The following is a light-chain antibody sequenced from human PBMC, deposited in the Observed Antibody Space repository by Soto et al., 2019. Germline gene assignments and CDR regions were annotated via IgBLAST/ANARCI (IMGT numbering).Light chain of an antibody. CDR3: EQYVSTPLT. Sequence: EIVLTQSPGTLSLSPGERATLSCRASQSVANNYLAWYQQKPGQAPRFLIYDASSRATGIPDRFSGSGSGTDFTLTISRLEPEDFAVYYCEQYVSTPLTFGDGTKVEIK. CDR1: QSVANNY. V-gene: IGKV3-20*01. J-gene: IGKJ4*01. CDR2: DAS.